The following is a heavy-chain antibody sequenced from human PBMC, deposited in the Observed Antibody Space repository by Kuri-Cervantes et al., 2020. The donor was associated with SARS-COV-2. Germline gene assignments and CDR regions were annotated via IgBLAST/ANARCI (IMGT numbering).Heavy chain of an antibody. CDR2: ISSSGSSI. V-gene: IGHV3-11*04. CDR3: ARKKDSYDSNGWDSYFDY. D-gene: IGHD3-22*01. CDR1: GFTFSGHW. Sequence: LSLTCAASGFTFSGHWIRWVRQAPGKGLEWVSCISSSGSSIYYADSVKGRFTISRHNAKNSLYLQMNSLRAEDTAVYYCARKKDSYDSNGWDSYFDYWGQGSLVTVSS. J-gene: IGHJ4*02.